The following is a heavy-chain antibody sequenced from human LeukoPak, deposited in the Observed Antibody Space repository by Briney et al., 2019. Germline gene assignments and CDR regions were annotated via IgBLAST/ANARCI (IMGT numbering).Heavy chain of an antibody. Sequence: PGGSLRLSCAASRFTFKTYWMSWVRQAPGKGLEWVANVRQDGSEKYYVDSVKGRFTISRDNAKNSLHLQVNSLRAEDTAVYYCAKFGWDPYYFDYWGQGTLVTVSS. CDR3: AKFGWDPYYFDY. CDR1: RFTFKTYW. J-gene: IGHJ4*02. D-gene: IGHD6-19*01. V-gene: IGHV3-7*03. CDR2: VRQDGSEK.